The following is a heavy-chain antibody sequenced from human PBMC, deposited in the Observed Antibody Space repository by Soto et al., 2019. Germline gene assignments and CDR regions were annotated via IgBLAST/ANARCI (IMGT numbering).Heavy chain of an antibody. V-gene: IGHV4-59*03. CDR3: APDMHAGFTHYFDP. D-gene: IGHD1-26*01. Sequence: SETRSLTCIVGGGGITAYHGSWIGQFPRTGLECIVHTSHTGHTNYHTSLKSRVTISMDTPKNQLSLKFTSMTAADTAVYYRAPDMHAGFTHYFDPWGQGTLVTVSS. CDR1: GGGITAYH. J-gene: IGHJ5*02. CDR2: TSHTGHT.